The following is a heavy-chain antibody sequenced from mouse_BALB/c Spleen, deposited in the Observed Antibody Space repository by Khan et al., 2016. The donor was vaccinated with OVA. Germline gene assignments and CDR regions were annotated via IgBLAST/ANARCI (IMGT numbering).Heavy chain of an antibody. Sequence: QIQLVQSGPELKKPGVTVKISCKASGYTFTTYGMNWVKQAPGKGLKWMGWINTYTGEPTYVDDFKGRFAFSLETSASTAYLQINNLKNEDTATYCCARVVYSGTMDYWGQGTSVTVSS. CDR1: GYTFTTYG. D-gene: IGHD1-1*02. J-gene: IGHJ4*01. V-gene: IGHV9-3-1*01. CDR3: ARVVYSGTMDY. CDR2: INTYTGEP.